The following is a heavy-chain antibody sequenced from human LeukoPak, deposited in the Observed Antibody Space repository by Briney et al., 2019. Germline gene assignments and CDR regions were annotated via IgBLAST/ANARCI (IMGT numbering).Heavy chain of an antibody. V-gene: IGHV3-30*02. J-gene: IGHJ4*02. Sequence: PGGSLRLSCAASGFSFSSNGMHWVRQAPGKGLEWVTFIRYDGSDEYYADSVKGRFTISRDNSQNTLYLQMNSLRAEDTAVYYCAKGGGSTVTASHWGQGTLVTVSS. CDR3: AKGGGSTVTASH. D-gene: IGHD2-21*02. CDR2: IRYDGSDE. CDR1: GFSFSSNG.